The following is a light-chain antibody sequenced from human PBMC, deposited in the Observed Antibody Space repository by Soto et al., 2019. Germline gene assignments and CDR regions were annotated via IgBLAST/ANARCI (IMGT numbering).Light chain of an antibody. CDR2: GAS. CDR3: QQYNSYPPT. CDR1: QGVRSY. Sequence: SQLTQSPSSLSSSLGDRVDISCRASQGVRSYLAWFQQRPGKAPKILIFGASTLQNGVPARFRGGGFGTEFTLTISRLQPDDFETYYCQQYNSYPPTFGQGTKVDI. V-gene: IGKV1-9*01. J-gene: IGKJ1*01.